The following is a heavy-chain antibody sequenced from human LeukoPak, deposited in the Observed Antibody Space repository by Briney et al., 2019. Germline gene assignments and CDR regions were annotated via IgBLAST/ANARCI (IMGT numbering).Heavy chain of an antibody. D-gene: IGHD5-18*01. Sequence: PGGSLRLSCAASGFTFSSYWMSWVRQAPGKGLEWEANIKQDGSEKYYVDSVKGRFTISRDNAKNSLYLQMNSLRAEDTAVYYCARDRGYSYGTYNWFDPWGQGTLVTVSS. CDR3: ARDRGYSYGTYNWFDP. J-gene: IGHJ5*02. V-gene: IGHV3-7*01. CDR1: GFTFSSYW. CDR2: IKQDGSEK.